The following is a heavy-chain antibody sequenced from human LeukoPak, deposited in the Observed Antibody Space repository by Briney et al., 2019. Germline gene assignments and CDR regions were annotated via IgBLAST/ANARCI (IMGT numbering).Heavy chain of an antibody. CDR1: GGSISSGSYY. Sequence: SGTLSLTCTVSGGSISSGSYYWSWIRQPAGKGLEWIGRIYTSGSTNYNPSLKSRVTISVDTSKNQFSLKLSSVTAADTAVYYCAREGHDYYDSSGYYGRNWFDPWGQGTLVTVSS. CDR2: IYTSGST. D-gene: IGHD3-22*01. J-gene: IGHJ5*02. CDR3: AREGHDYYDSSGYYGRNWFDP. V-gene: IGHV4-61*02.